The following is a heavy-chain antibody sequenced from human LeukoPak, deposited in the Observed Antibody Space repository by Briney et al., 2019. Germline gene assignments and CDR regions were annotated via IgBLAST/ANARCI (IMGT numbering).Heavy chain of an antibody. D-gene: IGHD5-24*01. Sequence: GGSLRLSCAASGFTVSSNYMSWARQAPGKGLEWVSVIYSGGSTSYADSVKGRFTISRDNAKNTLYLQMNSLRAEDTAVYYCASESRNRRDGTSGAAFWYYYYYMDVWGKGTTVTISS. V-gene: IGHV3-53*01. CDR2: IYSGGST. J-gene: IGHJ6*03. CDR3: ASESRNRRDGTSGAAFWYYYYYMDV. CDR1: GFTVSSNY.